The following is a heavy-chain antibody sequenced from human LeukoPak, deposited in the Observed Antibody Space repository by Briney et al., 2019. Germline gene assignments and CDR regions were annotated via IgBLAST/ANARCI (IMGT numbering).Heavy chain of an antibody. CDR3: ARNRSMTTAPGFDH. V-gene: IGHV4-38-2*01. CDR2: IYHSGST. CDR1: AYSIRGDDY. Sequence: PSETPSLTCAVSAYSIRGDDYWGWVRQSPGKGLEWIGSIYHSGSTHYNPSLKSRVTISVDTSKNQFSLILNSVTAADTAVYYCARNRSMTTAPGFDHWGQGTLVTVSS. D-gene: IGHD4-11*01. J-gene: IGHJ4*02.